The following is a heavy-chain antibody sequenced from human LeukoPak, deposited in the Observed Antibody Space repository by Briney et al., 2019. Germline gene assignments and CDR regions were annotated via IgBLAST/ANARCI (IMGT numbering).Heavy chain of an antibody. J-gene: IGHJ4*02. D-gene: IGHD3-22*01. CDR1: GYTFTSYG. CDR2: ISAYNGKT. V-gene: IGHV1-18*04. CDR3: ARKRPWNYYDSSGRSTLFDY. Sequence: ASVKVSCKASGYTFTSYGISWVRQAPGQGLEWMGWISAYNGKTNYAQKLQGRVTMTTDTSTSTAYMELRSLRSDDTAVYYCARKRPWNYYDSSGRSTLFDYWGQGTLVTVSS.